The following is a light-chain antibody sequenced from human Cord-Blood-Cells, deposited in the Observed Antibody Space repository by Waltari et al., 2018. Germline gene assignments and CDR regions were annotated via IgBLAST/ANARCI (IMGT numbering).Light chain of an antibody. CDR3: SSYTSSITVV. J-gene: IGLJ2*01. CDR2: DVS. V-gene: IGLV2-14*01. Sequence: QPALTKPASLSGSSGPPLPTSCPATSCPAGGSNYFSWYQQHPGKAPKLMIYDVSNRPSGVSNRFSGSKSGNTATLTISGLQAEDEADYYCSSYTSSITVVFGVGTKLTVL. CDR1: SCPAGGSNY.